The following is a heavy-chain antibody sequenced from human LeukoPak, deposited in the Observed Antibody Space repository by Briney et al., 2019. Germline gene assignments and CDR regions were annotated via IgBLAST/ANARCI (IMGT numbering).Heavy chain of an antibody. CDR3: ARPTDGDSTRYGMDV. D-gene: IGHD2-21*02. Sequence: GGSLRLSCAASGFVVGGNYMSWVRQAPGKGLEWVSVIYSGGSTYYADSVTGRFSTSRDSSTSTLFLQMDSLRVEDTAMYYCARPTDGDSTRYGMDVWGQGTTVIVSS. J-gene: IGHJ6*02. CDR1: GFVVGGNY. V-gene: IGHV3-53*01. CDR2: IYSGGST.